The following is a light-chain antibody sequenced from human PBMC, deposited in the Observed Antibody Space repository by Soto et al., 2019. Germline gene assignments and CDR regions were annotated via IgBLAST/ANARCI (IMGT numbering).Light chain of an antibody. Sequence: EIVLTQSPGTLSLSPGERATLSCRASQSISTSYLAWYQQKPGQPPRLLIYGASSRATGIPDRFSGRGSGTAFTLTISRLEPEDFALYYCQQYGSSPYAFGQGTKLEIK. CDR2: GAS. J-gene: IGKJ2*01. CDR1: QSISTSY. CDR3: QQYGSSPYA. V-gene: IGKV3-20*01.